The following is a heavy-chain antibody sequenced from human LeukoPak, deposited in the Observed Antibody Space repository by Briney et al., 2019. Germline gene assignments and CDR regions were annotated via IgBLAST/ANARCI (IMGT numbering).Heavy chain of an antibody. Sequence: ASVKVSCKASGYTFTGYYMHWVRQAPGQGLEWMGWINPNSGGTNYAQKFQGRVTMTRDTSISTAYMELSRLRSDDTAVYYCARDGAYYYGSGSQRPLGYYYGMDVWGQGTMVTVSS. CDR1: GYTFTGYY. J-gene: IGHJ6*02. CDR2: INPNSGGT. CDR3: ARDGAYYYGSGSQRPLGYYYGMDV. V-gene: IGHV1-2*02. D-gene: IGHD3-10*01.